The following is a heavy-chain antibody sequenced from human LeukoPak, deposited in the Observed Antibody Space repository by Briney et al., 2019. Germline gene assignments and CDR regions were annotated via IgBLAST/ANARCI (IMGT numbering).Heavy chain of an antibody. V-gene: IGHV4-39*07. CDR1: GGSISSSSYY. CDR3: AREIGGRSVYYYYYYMDV. J-gene: IGHJ6*03. Sequence: SETLSLTCTVSGGSISSSSYYWGWIRQPPGKGLEWIGEINHSGSTNYNPSLKSRVTISVDTSKNQFSLKLSSVTAADTAVYYCAREIGGRSVYYYYYYMDVWGKGTTVTVSS. D-gene: IGHD1-26*01. CDR2: INHSGST.